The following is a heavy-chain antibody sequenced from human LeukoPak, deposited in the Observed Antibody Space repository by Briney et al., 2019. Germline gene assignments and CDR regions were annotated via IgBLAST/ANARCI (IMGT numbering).Heavy chain of an antibody. J-gene: IGHJ4*02. CDR1: VFTFSSYC. D-gene: IGHD5-12*01. CDR2: INSDVSST. V-gene: IGHV3-74*01. Sequence: PGGSLRLSCAASVFTFSSYCMHWVREAPGKGLVCVSRINSDVSSTSYADSVTSRFTISRDNAKNTLYLQMNSVRAEDTAVYYCERGSASGGYQDYWGQGTLVTVSS. CDR3: ERGSASGGYQDY.